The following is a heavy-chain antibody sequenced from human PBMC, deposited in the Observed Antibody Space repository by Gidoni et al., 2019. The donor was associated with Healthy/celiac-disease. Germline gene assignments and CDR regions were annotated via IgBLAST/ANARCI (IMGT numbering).Heavy chain of an antibody. CDR2: INHSGST. D-gene: IGHD4-17*01. CDR3: ARGRLRLRWKGGVYAFDI. CDR1: GGSFSGYY. Sequence: QVQLQQWGAGLLKPSETLSLNCAVYGGSFSGYYWSWIRQPPGKGLEWIGEINHSGSTNYNPSLKSRVTISVDTSKNQFSLKLSSVTAADTAVYYCARGRLRLRWKGGVYAFDIWGQGTMVTVSS. V-gene: IGHV4-34*01. J-gene: IGHJ3*02.